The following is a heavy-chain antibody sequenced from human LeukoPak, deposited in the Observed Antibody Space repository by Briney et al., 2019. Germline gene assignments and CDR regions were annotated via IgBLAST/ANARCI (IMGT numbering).Heavy chain of an antibody. CDR3: ARAGDIVVVPAAMLDY. Sequence: GGSLRLSCAASGFTFSDYYMSWIRQAPGKVLEWVSYISSSGSTIYYADSVKGRFTISRDNAKNSLYLQMNSLRAEDTAVYYCARAGDIVVVPAAMLDYWGQGTLVTVSS. CDR2: ISSSGSTI. CDR1: GFTFSDYY. V-gene: IGHV3-11*04. D-gene: IGHD2-2*01. J-gene: IGHJ4*02.